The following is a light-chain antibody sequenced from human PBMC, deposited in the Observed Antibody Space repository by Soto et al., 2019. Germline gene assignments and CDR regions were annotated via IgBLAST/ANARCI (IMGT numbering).Light chain of an antibody. CDR2: DDD. CDR3: QVWDSSSDHYV. CDR1: KIGTKN. J-gene: IGLJ1*01. Sequence: SYELSQLPSVSVAPGQTARITCGGHKIGTKNVHWFQQKPGQAPVLVVSDDDDRPSGIPERFSGSNSGNTATLTISRVEAGDEADYYCQVWDSSSDHYVFGTGTKVTVL. V-gene: IGLV3-21*02.